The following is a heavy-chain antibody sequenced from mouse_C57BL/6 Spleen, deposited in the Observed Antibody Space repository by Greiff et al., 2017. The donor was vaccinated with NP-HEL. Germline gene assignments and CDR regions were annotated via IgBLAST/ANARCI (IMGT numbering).Heavy chain of an antibody. CDR3: ARDLLLLQGFDY. J-gene: IGHJ2*01. CDR1: GFTFSSYA. Sequence: EVKLVESGGGLVKPGGSLKLSCAASGFTFSSYAMSWVRQTPEKRLEWVATISDGGSYTYYPDNVKGRFTISRDNAKNNLYLQMSHLKSEDTAMYYCARDLLLLQGFDYWGQGTTLTVSS. V-gene: IGHV5-4*01. D-gene: IGHD1-1*01. CDR2: ISDGGSYT.